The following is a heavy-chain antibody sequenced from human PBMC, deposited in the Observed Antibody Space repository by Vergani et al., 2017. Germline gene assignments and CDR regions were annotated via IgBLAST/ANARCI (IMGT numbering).Heavy chain of an antibody. D-gene: IGHD2/OR15-2a*01. CDR1: GFTFTAHG. J-gene: IGHJ4*01. CDR2: ISGQNFRT. Sequence: EVQLLESGGGSAQPGESLRLSCVASGFTFTAHGLNWVRQAPGKGLELVSGISGQNFRTHYADSVKGRFTISRDDSKNTVYLQINSLRAEDTAIYYCGKEKIDLGSYFFDSWGHGILVTVSS. V-gene: IGHV3-23*01. CDR3: GKEKIDLGSYFFDS.